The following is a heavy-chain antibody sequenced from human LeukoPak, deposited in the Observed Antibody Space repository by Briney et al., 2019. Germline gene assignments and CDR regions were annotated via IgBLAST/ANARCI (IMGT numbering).Heavy chain of an antibody. Sequence: PGGSLRLSCAASGFTFSSYWMSWVRQAPGKGLEWVANIKQDGSEKYYVDSVKGRFTISRDNAKNSLYLQMNSLRAEDTAVYYCARVRGEYYYYYMDVWGKGTTVTVSS. CDR1: GFTFSSYW. V-gene: IGHV3-7*01. J-gene: IGHJ6*03. CDR2: IKQDGSEK. D-gene: IGHD3-10*01. CDR3: ARVRGEYYYYYMDV.